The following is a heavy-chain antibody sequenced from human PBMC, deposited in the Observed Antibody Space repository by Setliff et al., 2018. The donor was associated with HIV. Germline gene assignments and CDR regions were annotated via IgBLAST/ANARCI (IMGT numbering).Heavy chain of an antibody. CDR2: VSHTGNT. D-gene: IGHD1-26*01. V-gene: IGHV4-59*11. Sequence: SETLSLTCTVSGDSINTHYWSWIRQPPGKGLEWIGYVSHTGNTNTNPSLKSRVTISVDTSKNEFSLRLRSVTAADTAIDYCARSTVGVGVTFPWGRGTLVTVSS. J-gene: IGHJ4*02. CDR3: ARSTVGVGVTFP. CDR1: GDSINTHY.